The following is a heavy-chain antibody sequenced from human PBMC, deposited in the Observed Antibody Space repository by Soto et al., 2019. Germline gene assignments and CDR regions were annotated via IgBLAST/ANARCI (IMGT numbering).Heavy chain of an antibody. Sequence: ASVKVSCKASGYTFTSYYMHWVRQAPGQGLEWMGIINPSGGSTSYAQKFQGRVTMTRDTSTSTVYMELSSLRSEDTAVYYCARARLYYYDSSGYTPGYGMDVWGQGTTVTVS. V-gene: IGHV1-46*01. J-gene: IGHJ6*02. CDR1: GYTFTSYY. D-gene: IGHD3-22*01. CDR2: INPSGGST. CDR3: ARARLYYYDSSGYTPGYGMDV.